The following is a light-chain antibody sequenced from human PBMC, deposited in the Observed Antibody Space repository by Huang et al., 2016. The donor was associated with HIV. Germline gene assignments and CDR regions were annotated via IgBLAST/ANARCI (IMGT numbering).Light chain of an antibody. J-gene: IGKJ2*01. V-gene: IGKV1-5*03. CDR2: RAS. CDR3: QQYNTYLYT. Sequence: DIQLTQSPSTLSASVGDRVTITCRASRNINTWLAWYQQKPGKAPDLLIYRASSLQVGVPSRFTGSGSGTEFTLTITSLQPDDLGTYYCQQYNTYLYTFGQGTKLEI. CDR1: RNINTW.